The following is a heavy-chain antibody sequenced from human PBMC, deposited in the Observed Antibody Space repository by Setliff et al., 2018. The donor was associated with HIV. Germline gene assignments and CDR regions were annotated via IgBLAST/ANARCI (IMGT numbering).Heavy chain of an antibody. CDR1: GKSLSNYW. CDR3: SRGIAVAGHDFANTPGDI. CDR2: IDPSDSYI. Sequence: PGESLKISCKGSGKSLSNYWINWVRQMPGKDLEWMGRIDPSDSYINYGPSFQGHVTISADKSTNTAFLQWSSLKASDSAMYYCSRGIAVAGHDFANTPGDIWGQGTMVTVSS. J-gene: IGHJ3*02. D-gene: IGHD6-19*01. V-gene: IGHV5-10-1*01.